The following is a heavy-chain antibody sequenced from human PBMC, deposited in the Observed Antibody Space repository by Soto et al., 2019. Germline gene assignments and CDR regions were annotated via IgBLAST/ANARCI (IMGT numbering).Heavy chain of an antibody. CDR3: ARPDEGGYSSNHHYYYALDV. CDR2: IIPIFDIT. D-gene: IGHD3-22*01. V-gene: IGHV1-69*01. Sequence: QVQLVQSGAEVKKPGSSVKVSCKASGGTFRSYSISWVRQAPGQGLEWMGGIIPIFDITNYAQKLQGRVTITADESTSTAYMELGILGSDDTAVYYCARPDEGGYSSNHHYYYALDVWGQGTTVTV. CDR1: GGTFRSYS. J-gene: IGHJ6*02.